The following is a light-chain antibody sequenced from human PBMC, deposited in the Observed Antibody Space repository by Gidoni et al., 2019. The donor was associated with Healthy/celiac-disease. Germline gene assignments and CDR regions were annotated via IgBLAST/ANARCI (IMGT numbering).Light chain of an antibody. Sequence: DIKMPKSPSSLSASVGDRVTITCQASQDISNYLNWYQQKPGKAPKLLIYDASNLETGVPSRFSGSGSGTDFTFTISSLQPEDIATYYCQQYDNLSWTFGQGTKVEIK. V-gene: IGKV1-33*01. J-gene: IGKJ1*01. CDR3: QQYDNLSWT. CDR2: DAS. CDR1: QDISNY.